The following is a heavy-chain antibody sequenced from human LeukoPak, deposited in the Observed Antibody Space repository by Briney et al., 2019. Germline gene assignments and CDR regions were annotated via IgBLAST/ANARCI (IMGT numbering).Heavy chain of an antibody. D-gene: IGHD2-8*01. J-gene: IGHJ5*02. CDR2: IIPILGIV. CDR3: ARGGGTSAERNWFDP. Sequence: ASVKVSCKASGGTFSSYAISWVRQAPGQGLEWMGRIIPILGIVNYAQKFQGRVTITADKSTSTAYMELSSLRSEDTAVYYCARGGGTSAERNWFDPWGQGTLVTVSS. V-gene: IGHV1-69*04. CDR1: GGTFSSYA.